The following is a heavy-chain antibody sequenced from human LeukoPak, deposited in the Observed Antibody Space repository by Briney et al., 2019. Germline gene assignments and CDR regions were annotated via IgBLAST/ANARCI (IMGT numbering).Heavy chain of an antibody. D-gene: IGHD6-19*01. Sequence: GGSLRLSCAASRFTFDDYTMHWVRQAPGKGLEWVSLISWDGGSTYYADSVKGRFTISRDNSKNSLYLQMNSLRTEDTALYYCARAVAETGGFDYWGQGTLVTVSS. J-gene: IGHJ4*02. V-gene: IGHV3-43*01. CDR1: RFTFDDYT. CDR3: ARAVAETGGFDY. CDR2: ISWDGGST.